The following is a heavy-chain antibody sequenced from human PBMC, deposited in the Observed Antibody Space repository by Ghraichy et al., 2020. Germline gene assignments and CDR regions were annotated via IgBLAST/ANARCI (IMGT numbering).Heavy chain of an antibody. CDR3: ARVIFGVANFDY. J-gene: IGHJ4*02. Sequence: GSLRLSCAASGFTFSSYWMHWVRQAPGKGLVWVSRINSDGSSTSYADSVKGRFTISRDNAKNTLYLQMNSLRAEDTAVYYCARVIFGVANFDYWGQGTLVTVSS. D-gene: IGHD3-3*01. V-gene: IGHV3-74*01. CDR1: GFTFSSYW. CDR2: INSDGSST.